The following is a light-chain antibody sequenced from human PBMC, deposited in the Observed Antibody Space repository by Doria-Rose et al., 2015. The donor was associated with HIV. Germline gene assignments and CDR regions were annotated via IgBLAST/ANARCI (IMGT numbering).Light chain of an antibody. CDR1: QRVKSSY. CDR2: DAS. Sequence: TQSPGTLPLSPGERATLSCRASQRVKSSYLALYQQKPGQAPRLLIYDASTRATGIPDRFSGSGSGTDFTLTISRLEPEDVAVYYCQQYGTSRGTFGQGTRLEIK. V-gene: IGKV3-20*01. CDR3: QQYGTSRGT. J-gene: IGKJ5*01.